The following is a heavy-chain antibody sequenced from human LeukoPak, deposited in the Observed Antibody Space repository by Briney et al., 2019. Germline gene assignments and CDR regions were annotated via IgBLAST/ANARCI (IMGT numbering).Heavy chain of an antibody. Sequence: GGSLRLSCAASGFMFSSNWMSWVRLAPGKGLEWVANIKEDGTETYYVDSVKGRFTISRDNAKNSLYLQMSSLRAEDTAVYYCATPLDYYDRSDSHQGGDWGQGTLVTVSS. CDR1: GFMFSSNW. J-gene: IGHJ4*02. V-gene: IGHV3-7*03. CDR2: IKEDGTET. D-gene: IGHD3-22*01. CDR3: ATPLDYYDRSDSHQGGD.